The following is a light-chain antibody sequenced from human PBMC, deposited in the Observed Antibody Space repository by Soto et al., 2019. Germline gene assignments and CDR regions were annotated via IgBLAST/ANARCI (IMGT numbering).Light chain of an antibody. Sequence: QSVLTQPPSASGTPGPRVSLSCSGRSSNIGSKTVSWYQHLPGTAPKLHMYSNNQRPSGVPDRFSGSKSGTSASRVISGLQSEDEADYDCVSWVYSRNGVVFGGGTKVTVL. CDR2: SNN. CDR3: VSWVYSRNGVV. CDR1: SSNIGSKT. V-gene: IGLV1-44*01. J-gene: IGLJ2*01.